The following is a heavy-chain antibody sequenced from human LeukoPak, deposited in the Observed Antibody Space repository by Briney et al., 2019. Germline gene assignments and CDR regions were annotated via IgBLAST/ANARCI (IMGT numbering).Heavy chain of an antibody. D-gene: IGHD1-26*01. CDR2: ISAYNGNT. V-gene: IGHV1-18*01. CDR1: GYTFTSYG. J-gene: IGHJ6*02. CDR3: ARALVGATKVGYYYGMDV. Sequence: GASVKVSCKASGYTFTSYGISWVRQAPGQGLEWMGWISAYNGNTNYAQKLQGRVTMTTDTSTSTAYMELRSLRSDDTAVYYCARALVGATKVGYYYGMDVWGQGTTVTVSS.